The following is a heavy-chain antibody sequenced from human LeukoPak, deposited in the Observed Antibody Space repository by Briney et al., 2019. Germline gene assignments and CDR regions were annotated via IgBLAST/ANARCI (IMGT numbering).Heavy chain of an antibody. CDR3: ARRTDGSYPDY. J-gene: IGHJ4*02. Sequence: ASVKLSCKAFGYTFTNYAVNWVRQAPGQRLQWMGWINAGNGNTKYSQEFQGRVTIIRDTSANTVYMELSSLRSEDTAVYYCARRTDGSYPDYWGQGTLVTVSS. CDR2: INAGNGNT. CDR1: GYTFTNYA. D-gene: IGHD1-26*01. V-gene: IGHV1-3*03.